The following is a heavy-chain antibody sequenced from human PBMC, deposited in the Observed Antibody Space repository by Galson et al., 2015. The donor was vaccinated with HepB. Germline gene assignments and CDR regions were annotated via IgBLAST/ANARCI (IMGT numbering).Heavy chain of an antibody. CDR1: GFTFSNYG. V-gene: IGHV3-30*18. D-gene: IGHD6-19*01. CDR3: AKDPYLDSALAGTMAGFDY. J-gene: IGHJ4*02. CDR2: ISYDGSNK. Sequence: SLRLSCAASGFTFSNYGMHWVRQAPGKGLEWVAVISYDGSNKYYADSVKGRFAISRDNSKNTLYLQMNSLRADDTALYYCAKDPYLDSALAGTMAGFDYWGQGTLVTVSS.